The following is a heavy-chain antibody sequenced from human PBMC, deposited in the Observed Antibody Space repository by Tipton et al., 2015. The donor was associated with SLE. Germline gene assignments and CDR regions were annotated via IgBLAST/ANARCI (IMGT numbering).Heavy chain of an antibody. J-gene: IGHJ6*02. CDR2: ISYDGSNK. CDR3: AREKYDFWSGYHYYYYGMDV. V-gene: IGHV3-30-3*01. CDR1: GFTFSSYA. D-gene: IGHD3-3*01. Sequence: RSLRLSCTVSGFTFSSYAMHWVRQAPGKGLEWVAVISYDGSNKYYADSVKGRFTISRDNSKNTLYLQMNSLRAEDTAVYYCAREKYDFWSGYHYYYYGMDVWGQGTTVTVSS.